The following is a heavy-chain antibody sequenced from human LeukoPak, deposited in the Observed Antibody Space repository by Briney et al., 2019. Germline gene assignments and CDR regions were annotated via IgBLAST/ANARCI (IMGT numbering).Heavy chain of an antibody. J-gene: IGHJ4*02. CDR3: ARGFLGASGWYGY. CDR2: IIPIFGTA. CDR1: GGTFSSYA. V-gene: IGHV1-69*13. Sequence: SVKVSCKASGGTFSSYAISWVRQAPGQGLEWMGGIIPIFGTANYAQKVQGRVTITADESTSTAYMELSSLRSDDTAVYYCARGFLGASGWYGYWGQGTLVTVSS. D-gene: IGHD6-19*01.